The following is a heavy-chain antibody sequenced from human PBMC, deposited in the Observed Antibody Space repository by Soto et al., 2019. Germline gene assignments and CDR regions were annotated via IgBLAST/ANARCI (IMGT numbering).Heavy chain of an antibody. V-gene: IGHV4-39*01. J-gene: IGHJ6*02. CDR1: GGSISSSSYY. Sequence: SETLSLTCTVSGGSISSSSYYWGWIRQPPGKGLEWIGSIYYSGSTYYNPSLKSRVTISVDTSKNQFSLKLSSVTAADTAVYYCASRRGLWFGTGYYYYGMDVWGQGTTLTVLL. D-gene: IGHD3-10*01. CDR2: IYYSGST. CDR3: ASRRGLWFGTGYYYYGMDV.